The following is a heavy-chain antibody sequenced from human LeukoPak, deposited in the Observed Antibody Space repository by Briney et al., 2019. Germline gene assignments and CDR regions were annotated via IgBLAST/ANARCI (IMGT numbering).Heavy chain of an antibody. J-gene: IGHJ4*02. V-gene: IGHV3-21*01. D-gene: IGHD2-21*01. CDR3: ARIPISRSPIDY. CDR1: GFTFSSYS. CDR2: ISSSSSSI. Sequence: KSGGSLRLSCAASGFTFSSYSMTWVRQAPGKGLEWVSSISSSSSSIYLADSVKGRFTISRDNAKNSLYLQMVSLRAEDTAVYYCARIPISRSPIDYWGQGTLVTVSS.